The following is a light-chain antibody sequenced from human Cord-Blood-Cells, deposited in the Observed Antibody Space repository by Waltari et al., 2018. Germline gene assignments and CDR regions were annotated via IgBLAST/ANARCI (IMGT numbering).Light chain of an antibody. J-gene: IGLJ2*01. CDR1: SSNIGSNT. V-gene: IGLV1-44*01. CDR3: AAWDDSLNGPV. Sequence: QSVLTQPPSASGTPGQRVTISRSGSSSNIGSNTVNWYQQLPGTAPKLPIYSNNQRPSGVPDRFSGSKSGTSASLAISGLQSEDEADYYCAAWDDSLNGPVFGGGTKLTVL. CDR2: SNN.